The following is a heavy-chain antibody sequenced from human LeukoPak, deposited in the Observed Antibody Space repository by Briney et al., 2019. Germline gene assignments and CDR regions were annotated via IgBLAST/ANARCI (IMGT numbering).Heavy chain of an antibody. V-gene: IGHV4-39*07. J-gene: IGHJ5*02. Sequence: SETLSLTCTVSGGSISSSSYYWGWIRQPPGKGLEWIGSIYYSGSTYYNPSLKSRVTISVDTSKNQFSLKLSSVTAADMAVYYCARVPIAAAGTDWFDPWGQGTLVTVSS. CDR3: ARVPIAAAGTDWFDP. D-gene: IGHD6-13*01. CDR2: IYYSGST. CDR1: GGSISSSSYY.